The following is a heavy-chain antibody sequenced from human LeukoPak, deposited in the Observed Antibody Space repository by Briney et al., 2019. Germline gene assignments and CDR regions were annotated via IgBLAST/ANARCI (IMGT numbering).Heavy chain of an antibody. D-gene: IGHD2-2*01. CDR1: GFTFSSYA. Sequence: QSGGSLRLSCAASGFTFSSYAMRWVRQAPGKGLEWVSAISGSGGSTYYADSVKGRFTISRDNSKNTLYLQMNSLRAEDTAVYYCAKDFENIVVVPAAIVGAWGQGTLVTVSS. CDR2: ISGSGGST. V-gene: IGHV3-23*01. CDR3: AKDFENIVVVPAAIVGA. J-gene: IGHJ5*02.